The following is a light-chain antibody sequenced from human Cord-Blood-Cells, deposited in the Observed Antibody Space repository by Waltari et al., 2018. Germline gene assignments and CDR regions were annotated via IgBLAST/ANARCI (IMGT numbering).Light chain of an antibody. Sequence: DIQMTQSPSSLSASVGDRVNITCRASQSISSYLNWYQQKPVQAPQLLIYAASSLHSGVPSRFSGSRSGTDFTPTISSLQPEDFATYYCQQSYSTLFTFGPGTKVDIK. J-gene: IGKJ3*01. CDR1: QSISSY. CDR2: AAS. CDR3: QQSYSTLFT. V-gene: IGKV1-39*01.